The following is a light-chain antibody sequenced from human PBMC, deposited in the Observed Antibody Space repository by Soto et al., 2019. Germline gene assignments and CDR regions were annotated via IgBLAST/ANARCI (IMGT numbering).Light chain of an antibody. CDR2: GAS. V-gene: IGKV3-15*01. CDR3: QQYNTWPLT. Sequence: EIVMTQSPATLSVSPGERATLSCRASQSVSSNLAWYQQKPGQAPRLLIYGASTRATGIPARFSGSGSGTEFTLTISSLQSEDFAVYYCQQYNTWPLTFGQGTKVEIK. J-gene: IGKJ1*01. CDR1: QSVSSN.